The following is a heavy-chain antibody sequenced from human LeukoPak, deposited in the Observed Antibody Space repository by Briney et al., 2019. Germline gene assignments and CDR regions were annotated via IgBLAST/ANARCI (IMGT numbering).Heavy chain of an antibody. CDR2: IHYSGST. Sequence: SETLSLTCTVSGASICSTTYHWGWIRQPPGKGLEWIGSIHYSGSTYYNPSLKSRVSISVDTSKNHFSLRLSSVTAADTAVYYCASDTSAVVRFDYWGQGTLVIVSS. CDR3: ASDTSAVVRFDY. CDR1: GASICSTTYH. D-gene: IGHD4-23*01. J-gene: IGHJ4*02. V-gene: IGHV4-39*02.